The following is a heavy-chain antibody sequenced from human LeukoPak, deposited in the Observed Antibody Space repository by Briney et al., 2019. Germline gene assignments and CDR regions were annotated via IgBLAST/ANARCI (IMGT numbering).Heavy chain of an antibody. CDR1: GGSIGSYY. V-gene: IGHV4-59*01. CDR2: IYYSGST. CDR3: ARDYGSGKGMDV. J-gene: IGHJ6*04. Sequence: PSETLSLTCTVPGGSIGSYYWSWIRQPPGKGLEWIGYIYYSGSTNYNPSLKSRVTISVDTSKNQFSLKLSSVTAADTAVYYCARDYGSGKGMDVWGKGTTVTVSS. D-gene: IGHD3-10*01.